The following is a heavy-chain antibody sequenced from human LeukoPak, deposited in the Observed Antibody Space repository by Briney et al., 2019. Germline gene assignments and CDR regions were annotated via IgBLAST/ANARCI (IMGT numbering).Heavy chain of an antibody. CDR2: MHPGDSKI. V-gene: IGHV5-51*01. Sequence: KGGESLKISCKGSGYSFTSYWIGWVRRAPGKGLEWMGIMHPGDSKIRYSPSFQGQVTISADKSISTAYLQWNSLKASDTAMYYCARHKGGYCSSSTCQNWFDLWGQGTLVTVSS. J-gene: IGHJ5*02. CDR3: ARHKGGYCSSSTCQNWFDL. D-gene: IGHD2-2*01. CDR1: GYSFTSYW.